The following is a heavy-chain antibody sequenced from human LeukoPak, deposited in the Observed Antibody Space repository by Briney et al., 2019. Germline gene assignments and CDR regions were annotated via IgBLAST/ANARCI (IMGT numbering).Heavy chain of an antibody. J-gene: IGHJ4*02. Sequence: GGSLRLSCAASGFTFSSYWMHWVRQAPGRGLVWVSHISRDGSGITFADSLKGRFTISRDNAKNTLYLQINSLRAEDTAMYFCARGGLWNGGTYSVDFWGLGTLATVSS. V-gene: IGHV3-74*01. CDR3: ARGGLWNGGTYSVDF. CDR1: GFTFSSYW. CDR2: ISRDGSGI. D-gene: IGHD1-26*01.